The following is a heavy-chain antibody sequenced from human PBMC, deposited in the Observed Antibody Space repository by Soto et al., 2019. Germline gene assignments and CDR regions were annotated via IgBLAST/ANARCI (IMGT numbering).Heavy chain of an antibody. J-gene: IGHJ6*02. CDR1: GFTFSSYG. D-gene: IGHD2-15*01. V-gene: IGHV3-33*01. CDR2: IWYDGSNK. CDR3: ARRYCSGGSCYTGYYYYYGMDV. Sequence: GGSLRLSCAASGFTFSSYGMHWVRQAPGKGLEWVAVIWYDGSNKYYADSVKGRFTISRDNSKNTLYLQMNSLRAEDTAVYYCARRYCSGGSCYTGYYYYYGMDVWGQGTTVTVSS.